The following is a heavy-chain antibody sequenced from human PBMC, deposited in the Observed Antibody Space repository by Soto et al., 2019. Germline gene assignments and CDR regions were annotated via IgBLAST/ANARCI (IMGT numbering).Heavy chain of an antibody. Sequence: SETLSLTCTVSGGSISSYYWSWIRQPPGKGLEWIGYIYYSGSTNYNPSLKSRVTISVDTSKNQFSLKLSSVTAADTAVYYCARHPEYSGYGRDDAFDIWGQGTMVTVSS. CDR3: ARHPEYSGYGRDDAFDI. J-gene: IGHJ3*02. CDR2: IYYSGST. V-gene: IGHV4-59*08. CDR1: GGSISSYY. D-gene: IGHD5-12*01.